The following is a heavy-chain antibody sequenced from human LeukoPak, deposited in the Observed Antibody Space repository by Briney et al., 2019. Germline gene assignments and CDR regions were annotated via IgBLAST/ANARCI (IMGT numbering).Heavy chain of an antibody. J-gene: IGHJ4*02. CDR1: GFTFSTYY. V-gene: IGHV3-48*02. D-gene: IGHD5-18*01. CDR3: ARSRGYSYGHDY. CDR2: ISTSSSTI. Sequence: GGPLRLSCAASGFTFSTYYMNWVRQAPGKGPEWVSYISTSSSTIYYADSVKGRFTISRDNAKNSLYLQMNSLRDEDTAVYYCARSRGYSYGHDYWGQGTLVTVSS.